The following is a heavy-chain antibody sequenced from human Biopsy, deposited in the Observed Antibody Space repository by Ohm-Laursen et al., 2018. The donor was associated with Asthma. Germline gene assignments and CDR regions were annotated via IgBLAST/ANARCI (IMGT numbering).Heavy chain of an antibody. CDR1: GTHFGSYN. CDR2: ITFDGSTQ. D-gene: IGHD6-13*01. Sequence: SLRLSCAASGTHFGSYNMHWARQAPGKGLEWVAVITFDGSTQHYGDSVKGRFTISRDNSKNMLFLQINSLRAEDTAVYYCSKDTLGYYFDIWGQGTQVTVSS. CDR3: SKDTLGYYFDI. V-gene: IGHV3-30-3*01. J-gene: IGHJ4*02.